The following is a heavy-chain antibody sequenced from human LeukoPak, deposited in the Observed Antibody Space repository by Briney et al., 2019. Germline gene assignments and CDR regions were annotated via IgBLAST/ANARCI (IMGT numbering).Heavy chain of an antibody. CDR3: AKQSLLLRGPLLIYYFDF. Sequence: GGSLGLSCAASDFSFTTYTMSWVRQAPGKGLEWVSSISGADPITYYADSVKGRFTISRDNSKSTLYLQMNSLRAEDTAIYYCAKQSLLLRGPLLIYYFDFWGQGTLVTVSS. V-gene: IGHV3-23*01. CDR2: ISGADPIT. J-gene: IGHJ4*02. CDR1: DFSFTTYT. D-gene: IGHD3-10*01.